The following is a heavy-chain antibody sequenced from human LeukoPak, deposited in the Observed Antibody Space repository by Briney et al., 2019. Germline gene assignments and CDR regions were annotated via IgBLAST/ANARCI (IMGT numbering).Heavy chain of an antibody. CDR2: IKQDGSEK. D-gene: IGHD3-10*01. CDR3: ARDMVRGVFTTRTIDY. CDR1: GFTFSSYG. Sequence: GGSLRLSCAPSGFTFSSYGMHWVRQAPGKGLEWVANIKQDGSEKYYVDSVKGRFTISRDNARNSLYLQMNSLRAEDTAVYYCARDMVRGVFTTRTIDYWGQGTLVTVSS. J-gene: IGHJ4*02. V-gene: IGHV3-7*01.